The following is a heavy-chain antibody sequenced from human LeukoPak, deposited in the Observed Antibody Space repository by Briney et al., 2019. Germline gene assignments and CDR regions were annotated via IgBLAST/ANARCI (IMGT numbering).Heavy chain of an antibody. CDR3: AKERYYETSAYDYSFDY. CDR1: GFTFSNYA. J-gene: IGHJ4*02. Sequence: GGSLRLSCAASGFTFSNYAMGWVRQAPGKGLEWVSLITGSGGSTYYADSVKGRFTISRDNSKNTLWLQMNSLRADDTAVYYCAKERYYETSAYDYSFDYWGQGTLVTVSS. D-gene: IGHD3-22*01. CDR2: ITGSGGST. V-gene: IGHV3-23*01.